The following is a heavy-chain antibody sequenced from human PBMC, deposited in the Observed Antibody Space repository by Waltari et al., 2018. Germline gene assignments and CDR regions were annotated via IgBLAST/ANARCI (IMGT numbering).Heavy chain of an antibody. CDR3: AKGGLELGRSAFDI. CDR2: ISWNSGSI. J-gene: IGHJ3*02. Sequence: EVQLVESGGGLVQPGRSLRLSCAASGFTFDDYAMPWVRQAPGKGLEWVSGISWNSGSIGYADSVKGRFTISRDNAKNSLYLQMNSLRAEDMALYYCAKGGLELGRSAFDIWGQGTMVTVSS. V-gene: IGHV3-9*03. D-gene: IGHD1-7*01. CDR1: GFTFDDYA.